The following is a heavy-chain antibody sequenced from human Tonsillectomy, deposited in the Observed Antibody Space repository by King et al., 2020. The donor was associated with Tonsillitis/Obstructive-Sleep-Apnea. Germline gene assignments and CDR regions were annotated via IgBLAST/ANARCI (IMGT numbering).Heavy chain of an antibody. CDR1: GDIFTNYA. CDR3: ARKQWLGFDY. V-gene: IGHV7-4-1*02. J-gene: IGHJ4*01. D-gene: IGHD6-19*01. Sequence: VQLVESGSQLKKPGASVKVSCTASGDIFTNYAMVWVRQAPGQGLEWMGWINTNTGNPTYAQGFTGRFVFSLDTSVSTTYLQISSLKAEDTAIYYCARKQWLGFDYWGQEPWSPSPQ. CDR2: INTNTGNP.